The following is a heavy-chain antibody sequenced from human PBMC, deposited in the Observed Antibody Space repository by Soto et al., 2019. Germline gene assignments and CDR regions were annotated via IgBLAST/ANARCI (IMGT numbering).Heavy chain of an antibody. J-gene: IGHJ5*02. D-gene: IGHD1-26*01. CDR1: GFTFSDHY. V-gene: IGHV3-72*01. CDR2: SRNKVNSYTT. CDR3: AKGREEWELLWFDP. Sequence: GGSLRLSCAASGFTFSDHYMDWVRQAPGKGLEWVGRSRNKVNSYTTQYAASVKGRFTVSRDESKNSLYLQMNSLKTEDTAVYYCAKGREEWELLWFDPWGQGTLVTVSS.